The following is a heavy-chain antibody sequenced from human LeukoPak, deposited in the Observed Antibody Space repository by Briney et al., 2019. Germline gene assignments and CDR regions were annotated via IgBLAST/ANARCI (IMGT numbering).Heavy chain of an antibody. CDR3: AKCAQGYGNDAFDL. D-gene: IGHD3-16*01. CDR2: IRGGGAGA. CDR1: EFTFGNFA. Sequence: PGGSLRLSCAASEFTFGNFAMSWVRQAPGKGLEWVSYIRGGGAGALYADSVKGRFTVSRDNSRSTLYLQMNSLRVEDTAVYCCAKCAQGYGNDAFDLWGPGTMVTVSS. J-gene: IGHJ3*01. V-gene: IGHV3-23*01.